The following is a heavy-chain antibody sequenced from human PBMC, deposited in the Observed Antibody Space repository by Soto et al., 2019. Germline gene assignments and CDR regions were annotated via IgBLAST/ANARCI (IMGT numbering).Heavy chain of an antibody. V-gene: IGHV4-34*01. CDR1: GGSFSGYY. Sequence: PSETLSLTCAVYGGSFSGYYWSWIRQPPGKGLEWIGEINHSGSTNYNPSLKSRVTISVDTSKNQFSLKLSSVTAADTAVYYCARGSGLEDIVVVPAAIWGPSFDYWGQGTLVTVSS. CDR2: INHSGST. D-gene: IGHD2-2*02. J-gene: IGHJ4*02. CDR3: ARGSGLEDIVVVPAAIWGPSFDY.